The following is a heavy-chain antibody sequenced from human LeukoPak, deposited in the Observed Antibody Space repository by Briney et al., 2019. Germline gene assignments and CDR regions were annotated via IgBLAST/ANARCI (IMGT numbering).Heavy chain of an antibody. D-gene: IGHD2-2*01. J-gene: IGHJ4*02. CDR3: AREIPYCSSTSCYFDF. CDR1: GFTLSNHP. Sequence: GGSLRLSCAASGFTLSNHPMYWVRQAPGKGLEWVSSLSDTGDSTHYADSVKGRFTISRDSARSALYLQMNSLRAEDTAVYFCAREIPYCSSTSCYFDFWGQGTRVTVSS. CDR2: LSDTGDST. V-gene: IGHV3-23*01.